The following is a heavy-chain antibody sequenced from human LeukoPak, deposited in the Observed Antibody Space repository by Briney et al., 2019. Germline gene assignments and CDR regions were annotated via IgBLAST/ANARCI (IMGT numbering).Heavy chain of an antibody. V-gene: IGHV3-48*01. CDR1: GFTFSSYS. CDR2: ISSSSSTI. J-gene: IGHJ4*02. Sequence: GGSLRLSCAASGFTFSSYSMNWVRQAPGKGLEWVSYISSSSSTIYYADSVKGRFTISRDNAKNSLYLQMNSLRAEDTAVYYCAREVSYYFDYWGQGTLVTVSS. CDR3: AREVSYYFDY. D-gene: IGHD1-14*01.